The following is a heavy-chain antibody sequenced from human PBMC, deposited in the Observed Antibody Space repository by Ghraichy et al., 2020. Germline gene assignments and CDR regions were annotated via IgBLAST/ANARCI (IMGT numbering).Heavy chain of an antibody. CDR2: ISSGSNTI. Sequence: GSLRLSCAASGFTFSDYSMNWIRQAPGKGLEWVSYISSGSNTIYYADSVKGRFTISRDNAKNSLFLQMNSLRGEDTAVYYCASTGTYGPFDSWGQGTLVTVSS. V-gene: IGHV3-48*01. J-gene: IGHJ4*02. CDR1: GFTFSDYS. CDR3: ASTGTYGPFDS. D-gene: IGHD1-7*01.